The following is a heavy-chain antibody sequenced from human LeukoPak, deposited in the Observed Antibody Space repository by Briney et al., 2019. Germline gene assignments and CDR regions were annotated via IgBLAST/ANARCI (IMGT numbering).Heavy chain of an antibody. V-gene: IGHV3-30*02. J-gene: IGHJ4*02. Sequence: PGGSLRLSCAASGFTFSSYAMHWVRRAPPKGLEWVVFIRYDGSNKYYADSVKGRFTISRDNSKNTLYLQMNSLRAEDTAVYYCVIPFGSGAWDFDYWGQGTLVTVSS. CDR3: VIPFGSGAWDFDY. CDR1: GFTFSSYA. D-gene: IGHD3-16*01. CDR2: IRYDGSNK.